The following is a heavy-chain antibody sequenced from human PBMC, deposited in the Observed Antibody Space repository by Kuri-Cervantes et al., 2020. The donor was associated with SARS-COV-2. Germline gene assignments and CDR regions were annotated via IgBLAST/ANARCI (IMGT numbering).Heavy chain of an antibody. Sequence: GGSLRLSCAASGFIFSSHSMNWVRQAPGKGLEWVSYISSSSSTIYYADSVKGRFTISRDNAKNSLYLQMNSLRAEDTAVYYCARVHKAGATYYYYMDVWGKGTTVTVSS. D-gene: IGHD1-26*01. CDR3: ARVHKAGATYYYYMDV. V-gene: IGHV3-48*01. J-gene: IGHJ6*03. CDR2: ISSSSSTI. CDR1: GFIFSSHS.